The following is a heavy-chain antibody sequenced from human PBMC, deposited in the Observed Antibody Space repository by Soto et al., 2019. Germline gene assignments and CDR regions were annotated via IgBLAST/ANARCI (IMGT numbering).Heavy chain of an antibody. V-gene: IGHV1-18*01. J-gene: IGHJ3*02. CDR2: ISAYNGNT. CDR1: GYTFTSYG. D-gene: IGHD6-19*01. CDR3: ARPLGYSSGRGAFDI. Sequence: QVQLVQSGAEVKKPGASVKVSCKASGYTFTSYGISWVRQAPGQGLEWMGWISAYNGNTKYSQKFQGRVTITRDTSASTAYMELSSLRSEDTAVYYCARPLGYSSGRGAFDIWGQGTMVTVSS.